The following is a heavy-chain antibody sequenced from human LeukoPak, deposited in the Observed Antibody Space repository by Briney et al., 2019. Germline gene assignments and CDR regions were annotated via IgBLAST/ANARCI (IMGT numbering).Heavy chain of an antibody. CDR2: LYSSGTT. CDR3: ARGGVTAALIDY. J-gene: IGHJ4*02. Sequence: GGSLRLSCAVSGFSVSSNYMSWVRQGPDKGLEWVSVLYSSGTTYYADSVKGRFIISRDNSKNTVYLQMNRLRAEDTALYYCARGGVTAALIDYWGQGTLVTVSS. V-gene: IGHV3-53*01. D-gene: IGHD2-21*02. CDR1: GFSVSSNY.